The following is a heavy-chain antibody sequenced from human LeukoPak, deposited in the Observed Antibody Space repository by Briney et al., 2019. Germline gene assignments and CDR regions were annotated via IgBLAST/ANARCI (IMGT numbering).Heavy chain of an antibody. CDR2: MNQDGDKK. D-gene: IGHD6-19*01. V-gene: IGHV3-7*01. J-gene: IGHJ4*02. CDR3: ARAGSGSYVGYYFDY. CDR1: GFTFSSYW. Sequence: GGSLRLSCAVSGFTFSSYWMTWVRQAPGKGLEWVANMNQDGDKKYYVDSVEGRFTISRDNAKNLVFLQMNSLRGEDTAVYHCARAGSGSYVGYYFDYWGQGALVTVSS.